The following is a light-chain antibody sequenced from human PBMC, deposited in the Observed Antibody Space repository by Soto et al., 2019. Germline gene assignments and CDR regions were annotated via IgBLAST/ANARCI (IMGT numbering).Light chain of an antibody. CDR2: GTF. CDR1: QDIKTY. Sequence: AIQLTQSPSSLSASVGDRVSITCRASQDIKTYLAWYQQKQGKAPKLLISGTFTLQSGVPSRFNGSGSGTDFTLTISRLQPEDFATYYCQQYYSTPLTFGGGTKVEIK. V-gene: IGKV1-13*02. J-gene: IGKJ4*01. CDR3: QQYYSTPLT.